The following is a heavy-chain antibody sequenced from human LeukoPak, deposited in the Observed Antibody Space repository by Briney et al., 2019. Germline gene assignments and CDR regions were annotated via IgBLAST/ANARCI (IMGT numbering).Heavy chain of an antibody. V-gene: IGHV3-20*04. D-gene: IGHD2-21*02. CDR2: INWNGDST. CDR3: ARDNGGDCCSFDY. Sequence: GGSLRLSCEASGFTFDDYGMTWVRQAPGKGLEWVSGINWNGDSTGYADSVKGRFTISRDNAKNSLYLQMNSLRAEDTALYYCARDNGGDCCSFDYWGQGTLVTVSS. J-gene: IGHJ4*02. CDR1: GFTFDDYG.